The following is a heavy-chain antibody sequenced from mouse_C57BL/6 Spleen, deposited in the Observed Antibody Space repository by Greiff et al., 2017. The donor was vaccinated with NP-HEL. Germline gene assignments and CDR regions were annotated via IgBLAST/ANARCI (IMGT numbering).Heavy chain of an antibody. V-gene: IGHV1-69*01. CDR1: GYTFTSYW. J-gene: IGHJ4*01. CDR3: ARSGFITTVGRYAMDY. D-gene: IGHD1-1*01. Sequence: QVQLQQPGAELVIPGASVKLSCKASGYTFTSYWMHWVKQRPGQGRQWIGEISPSDSYTNVPQKFKGKSTLTVDKSSSTAYMQLSSLTSEDSAVYYCARSGFITTVGRYAMDYWGQGTSVTVSS. CDR2: ISPSDSYT.